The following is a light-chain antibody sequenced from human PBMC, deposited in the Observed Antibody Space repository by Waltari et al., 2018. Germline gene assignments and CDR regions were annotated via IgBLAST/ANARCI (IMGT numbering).Light chain of an antibody. V-gene: IGKV3-11*01. J-gene: IGKJ4*01. Sequence: EIVLTQSPATLSLSPGERATLSCRASQNISSFLAWYQQKHRQSPRLLIYDAANRATGIPDRFSGSVSVTEFTLTISSLEPEDFAVYFCQQRYNWLALTFGGGTTVEIK. CDR3: QQRYNWLALT. CDR2: DAA. CDR1: QNISSF.